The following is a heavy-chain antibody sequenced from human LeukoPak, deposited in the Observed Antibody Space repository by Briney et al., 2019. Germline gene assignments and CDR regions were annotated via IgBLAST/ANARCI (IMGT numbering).Heavy chain of an antibody. CDR3: ARESENIPRDAFDI. V-gene: IGHV3-48*01. CDR1: GFTFSTYS. Sequence: PGGSLRLSCAASGFTFSTYSMNWVRQAPGKGLEWVSYISGHSSTIYYADSVKGRFTISRDNDENSLYLQMNSLRAEDTAVYYCARESENIPRDAFDIWGQGTMVTVSS. CDR2: ISGHSSTI. D-gene: IGHD1/OR15-1a*01. J-gene: IGHJ3*02.